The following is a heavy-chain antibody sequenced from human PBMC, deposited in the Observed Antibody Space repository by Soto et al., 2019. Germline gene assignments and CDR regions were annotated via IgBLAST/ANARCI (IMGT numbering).Heavy chain of an antibody. Sequence: GASVKVSCKASGYTFSNFGIAWMRQAPGQGLEWMGWISAYNGDTSYAQKLQGRVTMTTDTSTSTAYMELRSLRSDDTAVYYCAREDARAGYYYMDVWGKGTTVTVSS. CDR3: AREDARAGYYYMDV. D-gene: IGHD6-19*01. CDR2: ISAYNGDT. V-gene: IGHV1-18*01. CDR1: GYTFSNFG. J-gene: IGHJ6*03.